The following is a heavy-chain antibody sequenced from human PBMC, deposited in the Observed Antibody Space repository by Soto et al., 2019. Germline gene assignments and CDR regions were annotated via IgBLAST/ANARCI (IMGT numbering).Heavy chain of an antibody. CDR1: GFTFSTYW. CDR3: ARDSGTSDY. CDR2: IKQDGSER. J-gene: IGHJ4*02. V-gene: IGHV3-7*01. Sequence: EVQLVESGGGLVQPGGSLRLSCAGSGFTFSTYWMSWVRQAPGKGLERVANIKQDGSERYYVDSVKGRFTISRDNAKNSLYLQMNSLRAEDTAVYYCARDSGTSDYWGQGTLVTVAS. D-gene: IGHD1-1*01.